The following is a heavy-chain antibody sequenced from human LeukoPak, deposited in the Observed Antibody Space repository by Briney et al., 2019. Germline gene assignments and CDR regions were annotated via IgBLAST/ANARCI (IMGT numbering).Heavy chain of an antibody. CDR2: IYPGDSDT. D-gene: IGHD3-22*01. CDR3: ARQAYDSSGYHSNFDY. CDR1: GYSFTSYW. J-gene: IGHJ4*02. V-gene: IGHV5-51*01. Sequence: GESLKISCKGSGYSFTSYWIGWVRQMPGKGLEWMGIIYPGDSDTRYSPSFQGQVTISADKSISTAYQQWSSLKASDTAMYYCARQAYDSSGYHSNFDYWGQGTLVTVSS.